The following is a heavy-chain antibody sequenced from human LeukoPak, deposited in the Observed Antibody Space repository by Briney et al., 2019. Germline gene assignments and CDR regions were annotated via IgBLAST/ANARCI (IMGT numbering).Heavy chain of an antibody. J-gene: IGHJ4*02. V-gene: IGHV3-21*01. CDR3: ARHGGTRITLIEVYYFDS. CDR2: ISSSSSYI. Sequence: GGSLRLSCAASGFTFSSYSMNWVRQAPGKGLEWVSSISSSSSYIYYADSVKGRFTISRDNAKNSLYLQMNSLRAEDTAVYYCARHGGTRITLIEVYYFDSWGQGTLVTVSP. CDR1: GFTFSSYS. D-gene: IGHD1-7*01.